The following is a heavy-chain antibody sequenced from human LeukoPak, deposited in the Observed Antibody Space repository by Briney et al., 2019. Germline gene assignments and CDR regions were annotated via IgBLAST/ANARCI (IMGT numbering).Heavy chain of an antibody. J-gene: IGHJ4*02. Sequence: PSETLSLTCTVSGGSISSNYWSWIRQPPGKGLEWIGYIYYSGSTNYNPSLKSRVTISVDTSKNQFSLKLSSVTAADTAVYYCARLRAYYLDYWGQGTLVTVSS. V-gene: IGHV4-59*01. CDR1: GGSISSNY. CDR3: ARLRAYYLDY. D-gene: IGHD3-10*01. CDR2: IYYSGST.